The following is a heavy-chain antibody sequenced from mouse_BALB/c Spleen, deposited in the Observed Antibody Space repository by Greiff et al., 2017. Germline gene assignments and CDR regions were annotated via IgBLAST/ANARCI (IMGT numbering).Heavy chain of an antibody. CDR1: GYTFTSYW. J-gene: IGHJ2*01. D-gene: IGHD4-1*01. CDR3: VTGFDY. Sequence: QVQLQQPGAELVRPGASVKLSCKASGYTFTSYWINWVKQRPGQGLEWIGNIYPSDSYTNYNQKFKDKATLTVDKSSSTAYMQLSSPTSEDSAVYYCVTGFDYWGQGTTLTVSS. V-gene: IGHV1-69*02. CDR2: IYPSDSYT.